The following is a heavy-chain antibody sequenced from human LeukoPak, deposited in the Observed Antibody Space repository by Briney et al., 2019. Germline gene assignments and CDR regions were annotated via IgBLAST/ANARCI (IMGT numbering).Heavy chain of an antibody. CDR1: GFTFSSYS. Sequence: GGSLRLSCAASGFTFSSYSMNWVRQAPGKGLEWVSSISSSSSYIYYADSVKGRFTISRDNAKNSLYLQMNSLRAEDTAVYYCARGPAAIPGYYYYMDVWGKGTTVTVSS. J-gene: IGHJ6*03. D-gene: IGHD2-2*02. CDR2: ISSSSSYI. CDR3: ARGPAAIPGYYYYMDV. V-gene: IGHV3-21*01.